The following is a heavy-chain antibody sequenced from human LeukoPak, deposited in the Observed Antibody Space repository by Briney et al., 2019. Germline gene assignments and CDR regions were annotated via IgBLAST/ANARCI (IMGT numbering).Heavy chain of an antibody. CDR1: GFTFSSYS. Sequence: GGSLRLSCAASGFTFSSYSMNWVRQAPGKGLEWVSYISSSSSTIYYADSVKGRFTISRDNAKNSLYLQMNSLRAEDTAVYYCAGYKAILGNWNYDYWGQGTLVTVSS. D-gene: IGHD1-7*01. CDR3: AGYKAILGNWNYDY. J-gene: IGHJ4*02. CDR2: ISSSSSTI. V-gene: IGHV3-48*01.